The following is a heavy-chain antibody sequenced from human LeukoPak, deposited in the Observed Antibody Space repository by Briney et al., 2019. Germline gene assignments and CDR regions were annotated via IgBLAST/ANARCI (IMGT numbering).Heavy chain of an antibody. V-gene: IGHV3-7*01. CDR1: GFTFSSYW. Sequence: GGSLRLSCAASGFTFSSYWMSWVRQAPGKGLEWVANIKQDGSEKYYVDSVKGRFTISRDNAKNSPYLQMNSLRAEDTAVYCCARGYDYDSAGYFNYWGQGTLVTVSS. CDR3: ARGYDYDSAGYFNY. CDR2: IKQDGSEK. J-gene: IGHJ4*02. D-gene: IGHD3-22*01.